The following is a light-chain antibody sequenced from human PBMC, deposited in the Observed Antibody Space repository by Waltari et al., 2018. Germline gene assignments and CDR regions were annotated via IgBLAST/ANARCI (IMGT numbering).Light chain of an antibody. CDR2: GAF. Sequence: EIVMPQSPATLSVSPGERATLSCRASQSVSSNLAWYQQKPGQAPRLLIYGAFTRATGFPARFSGSGSGTEFTLTISSLQSEDSAVYYCQQYNNWPLTFGGGTKVEIK. J-gene: IGKJ4*01. CDR1: QSVSSN. V-gene: IGKV3-15*01. CDR3: QQYNNWPLT.